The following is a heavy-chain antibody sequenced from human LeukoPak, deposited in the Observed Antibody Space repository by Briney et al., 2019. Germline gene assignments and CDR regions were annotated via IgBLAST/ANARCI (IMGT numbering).Heavy chain of an antibody. CDR3: ARDLMAIFGGVIHPLWY. D-gene: IGHD3-3*01. J-gene: IGHJ4*02. CDR1: GYTFTGYY. Sequence: ASVKVSCKASGYTFTGYYMHWVRQAPGQGLEWMGIINPSGSSTSYAQKFQGRVTMTRDTSTSTVYMELSSLRSEDTAVYYCARDLMAIFGGVIHPLWYWGQGTLVTVSS. CDR2: INPSGSST. V-gene: IGHV1-46*01.